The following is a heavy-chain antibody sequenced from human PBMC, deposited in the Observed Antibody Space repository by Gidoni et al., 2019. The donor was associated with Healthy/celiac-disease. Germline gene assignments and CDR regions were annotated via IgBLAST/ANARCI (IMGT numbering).Heavy chain of an antibody. J-gene: IGHJ4*02. Sequence: EVQLVESGGGLVQPGRSLRLSCAASGFTFDDYAMHWVRQAPGKGLEWVSGISWNSGSIGYADSVKGRFTISRDNAKNSLYLQMNSLRAEDTALYYCAKDKGSPSRGVFDYWGQGTLVTVSS. CDR3: AKDKGSPSRGVFDY. CDR2: ISWNSGSI. D-gene: IGHD3-10*01. V-gene: IGHV3-9*01. CDR1: GFTFDDYA.